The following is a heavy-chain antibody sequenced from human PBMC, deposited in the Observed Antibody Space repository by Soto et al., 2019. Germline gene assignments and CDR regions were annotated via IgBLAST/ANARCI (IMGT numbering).Heavy chain of an antibody. V-gene: IGHV1-3*01. CDR2: INVGNGNT. Sequence: QVQLVQSGAEVKKPGASVKVSCKASGYTFTSYAMHWVRQAPGQRLEWMGWINVGNGNTKYSQKFQGRVTITRDTTESTAYMELSSLRTEPTAVYYCARDPSGYSGMDVWSQGTTVTVS. CDR1: GYTFTSYA. J-gene: IGHJ6*02. D-gene: IGHD3-10*01. CDR3: ARDPSGYSGMDV.